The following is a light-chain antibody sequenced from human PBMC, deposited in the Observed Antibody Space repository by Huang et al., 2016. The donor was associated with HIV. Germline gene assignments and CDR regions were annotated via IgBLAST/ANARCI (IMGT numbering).Light chain of an antibody. CDR1: QSVLYSSNNKNY. CDR2: WAS. Sequence: DIVMTQSPDSLAVSLGERATINCKSSQSVLYSSNNKNYLDWYQQKPGQPPKLLIYWASTRESGVPDRFSGRGSGTDFTLTISSLQAEDVAVYYCQQYYSTRTFGQGTKVEIK. CDR3: QQYYSTRT. J-gene: IGKJ1*01. V-gene: IGKV4-1*01.